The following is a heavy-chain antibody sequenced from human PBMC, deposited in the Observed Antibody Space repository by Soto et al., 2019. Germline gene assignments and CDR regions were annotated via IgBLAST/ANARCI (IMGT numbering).Heavy chain of an antibody. J-gene: IGHJ4*02. CDR1: GFTFSRYG. V-gene: IGHV3-33*01. CDR3: ARDGADYLQLKYYFDY. D-gene: IGHD4-17*01. CDR2: IWYDATNK. Sequence: AGSLRLSCTASGFTFSRYGMHWVRQAPGKGLEWVALIWYDATNKYYTASVKGRFTISRDNSKNTLYLQMNSLRAEDTAVYYCARDGADYLQLKYYFDYWGQGTLVTVSS.